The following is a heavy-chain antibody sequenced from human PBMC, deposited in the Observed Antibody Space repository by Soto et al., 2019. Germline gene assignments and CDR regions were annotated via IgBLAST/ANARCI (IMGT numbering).Heavy chain of an antibody. CDR2: ISAYNGDT. V-gene: IGHV1-18*01. D-gene: IGHD6-6*01. CDR1: GYTFTTYG. J-gene: IGHJ5*02. Sequence: QVQLVQSGAEVKKPGASVKVSCKASGYTFTTYGISWVRQAPGQGLEWMGWISAYNGDTNYAQSVQGRVTMTTDTSTSTAYMELRSLRSDDTAVYYCARDLIAVRPGWFDPWGQGTLVTVSS. CDR3: ARDLIAVRPGWFDP.